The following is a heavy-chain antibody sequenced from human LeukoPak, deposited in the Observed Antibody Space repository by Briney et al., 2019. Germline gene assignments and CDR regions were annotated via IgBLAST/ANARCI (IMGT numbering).Heavy chain of an antibody. D-gene: IGHD3-10*01. Sequence: GASVKVSCKASGYTFTSYYMHWVRQVPGQGLEWMGIINPSGGSTSYAQKFQGRVTMTRDTSTSTVYMELSSLRSEDTAVYYCARDLSYYGSGSLFQHWGQGTLVTVSS. V-gene: IGHV1-46*01. J-gene: IGHJ1*01. CDR3: ARDLSYYGSGSLFQH. CDR2: INPSGGST. CDR1: GYTFTSYY.